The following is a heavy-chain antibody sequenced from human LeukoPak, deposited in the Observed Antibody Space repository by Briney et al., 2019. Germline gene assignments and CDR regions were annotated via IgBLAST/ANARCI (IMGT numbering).Heavy chain of an antibody. CDR1: GFTFSSYE. CDR2: ISSSGSTI. J-gene: IGHJ4*02. CDR3: ARGPLGYCSGGSCWVYYFDY. V-gene: IGHV3-48*03. D-gene: IGHD2-15*01. Sequence: GGSLRLSCAASGFTFSSYEMNWVRQAPGKGLEWGSYISSSGSTIYYADSVKGRFTISRDNAKNSLYLQMNSLRAEDTAVYYCARGPLGYCSGGSCWVYYFDYWGQGTLVTVSS.